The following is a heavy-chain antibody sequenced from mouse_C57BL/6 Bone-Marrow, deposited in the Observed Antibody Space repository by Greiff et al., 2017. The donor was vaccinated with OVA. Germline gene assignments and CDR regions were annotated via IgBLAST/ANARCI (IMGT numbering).Heavy chain of an antibody. Sequence: EVQLQQSGTVLARPGASVKMSCKPSGYTFTSYWMHWVKQRPGQGLEWIGAIYPGNSDTSYNQKFKGKAKLTAVTSASTAYMELSSLTNEDSAVYYCTRWGYYGSTGDYAMDYWGQGTSVTVSS. CDR1: GYTFTSYW. CDR2: IYPGNSDT. J-gene: IGHJ4*01. V-gene: IGHV1-5*01. CDR3: TRWGYYGSTGDYAMDY. D-gene: IGHD1-1*01.